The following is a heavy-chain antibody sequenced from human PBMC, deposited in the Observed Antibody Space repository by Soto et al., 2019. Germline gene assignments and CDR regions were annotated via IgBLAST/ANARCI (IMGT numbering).Heavy chain of an antibody. CDR1: GGSISSYY. Sequence: PSETLSLTCTVSGGSISSYYWSWIRQPPGKGLEWIGYIYYSGSTNYNPSLKSRVTISVDASKNQFSLKLSSVTAADTAAYYCARGLEWFGGGFDYWGQGTLVTVSS. J-gene: IGHJ4*02. V-gene: IGHV4-59*01. D-gene: IGHD3-10*01. CDR3: ARGLEWFGGGFDY. CDR2: IYYSGST.